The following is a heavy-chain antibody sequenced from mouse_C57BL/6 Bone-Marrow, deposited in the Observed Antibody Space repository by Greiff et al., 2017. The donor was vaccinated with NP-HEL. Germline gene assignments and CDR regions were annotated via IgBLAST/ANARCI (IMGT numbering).Heavy chain of an antibody. CDR3: AREVYDGYDY. Sequence: LVESGAELARPGASVKLSCKASGYTFTSYGISWVKQRTGQGLEWIGEIYPRSGNTYYNEKFKGKATLTADKSSSTAYMELRSLTSEDSAVYFCAREVYDGYDYWGQGTTLTVSS. J-gene: IGHJ2*01. CDR1: GYTFTSYG. D-gene: IGHD2-3*01. V-gene: IGHV1-81*01. CDR2: IYPRSGNT.